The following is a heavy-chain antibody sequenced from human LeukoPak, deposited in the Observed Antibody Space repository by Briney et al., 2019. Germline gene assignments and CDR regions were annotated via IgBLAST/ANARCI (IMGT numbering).Heavy chain of an antibody. V-gene: IGHV3-21*01. CDR1: GFTFSSSS. Sequence: KAGGSLRLSCVASGFTFSSSSMNWVRQAPGKGLEWVSSINSISTYIYYADSLRGRFTISRDNADNSLFLQMNSLRAEDTAVYYCARDVADTGAIDAFDLWGQGTMVTVSS. CDR2: INSISTYI. CDR3: ARDVADTGAIDAFDL. J-gene: IGHJ3*01. D-gene: IGHD5-18*01.